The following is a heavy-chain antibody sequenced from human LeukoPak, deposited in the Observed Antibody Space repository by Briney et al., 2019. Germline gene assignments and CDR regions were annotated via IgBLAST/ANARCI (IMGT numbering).Heavy chain of an antibody. Sequence: SVKVSCKASGGTFSSYAISWVRQAPGQGLEWMGRIIPIFGTANYAQKFQGRVTITTDESTSTAYMELSSLRSEDTAVYYCARNSGYRSPYYYYYMDVWGKGTTVTVSS. CDR1: GGTFSSYA. V-gene: IGHV1-69*05. D-gene: IGHD6-13*01. J-gene: IGHJ6*03. CDR3: ARNSGYRSPYYYYYMDV. CDR2: IIPIFGTA.